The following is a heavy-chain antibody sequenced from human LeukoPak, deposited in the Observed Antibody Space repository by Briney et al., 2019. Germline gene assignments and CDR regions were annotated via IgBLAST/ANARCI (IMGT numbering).Heavy chain of an antibody. CDR1: GYSISSDYY. CDR2: IYYIGNT. CDR3: AAMDTAMAVDY. D-gene: IGHD5-18*01. V-gene: IGHV4-38-2*02. J-gene: IGHJ4*02. Sequence: SETLSLTCTVSGYSISSDYYWGWIRQPPGRGLEWIGSIYYIGNTYYSPSLKSRVTISVDTSKNQFSLNLSSVTAADTAVYYCAAMDTAMAVDYWGQGTLVTVSS.